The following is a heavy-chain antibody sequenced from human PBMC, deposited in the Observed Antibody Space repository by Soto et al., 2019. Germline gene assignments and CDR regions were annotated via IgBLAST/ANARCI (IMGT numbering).Heavy chain of an antibody. CDR3: ARDSADVDTAMVPFDY. CDR1: GFTVSSNY. Sequence: EVQLVESGGGLVQPGGSLRLSCAASGFTVSSNYMSWVRQAPGKGLEWVSVIYSGGSTYYADSVKGRFTISRDNSKNTLYLQMNSLRAEDTAVYYCARDSADVDTAMVPFDYWGQGTLVTVSS. CDR2: IYSGGST. D-gene: IGHD5-18*01. V-gene: IGHV3-66*01. J-gene: IGHJ4*02.